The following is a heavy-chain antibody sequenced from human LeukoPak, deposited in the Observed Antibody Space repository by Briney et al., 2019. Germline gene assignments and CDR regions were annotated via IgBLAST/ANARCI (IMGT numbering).Heavy chain of an antibody. Sequence: ASVKVSCKASGYTFTSYYMHWVRQAPGKGLEWMGGFDPEDGETIYAQKFQGRVTMTEDTSTDTAYMELSSLRSEDTAVYYCATLRYSGSYYFDYWGQGTLVTVSS. J-gene: IGHJ4*02. D-gene: IGHD1-26*01. V-gene: IGHV1-24*01. CDR3: ATLRYSGSYYFDY. CDR1: GYTFTSYY. CDR2: FDPEDGET.